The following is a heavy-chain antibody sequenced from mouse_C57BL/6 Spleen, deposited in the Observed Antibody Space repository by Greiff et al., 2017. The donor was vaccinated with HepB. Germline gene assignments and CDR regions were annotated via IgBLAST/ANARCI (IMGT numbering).Heavy chain of an antibody. CDR3: ATGTRGFDY. V-gene: IGHV1-69*01. J-gene: IGHJ2*01. CDR1: GYTFTSYW. Sequence: QVQLQQSGAELVMPGASVKLSCKASGYTFTSYWMHWVKQRPGQGLEWIGEIDPSDSYTNYNQKFKGKSTLTVDKSSSTAYMQLSSLTSEDSAVYYCATGTRGFDYWGQGTTLTVSS. CDR2: IDPSDSYT. D-gene: IGHD4-1*01.